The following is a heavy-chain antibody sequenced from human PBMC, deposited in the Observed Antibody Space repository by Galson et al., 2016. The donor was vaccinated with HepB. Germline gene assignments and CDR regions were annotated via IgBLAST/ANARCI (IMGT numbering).Heavy chain of an antibody. CDR2: IYHSGST. J-gene: IGHJ4*02. CDR3: ARSQPYYDSSGYYFPH. CDR1: NGSISSNGYY. Sequence: TLSLTCTVSNGSISSNGYYWTWIRQHPGKGLEWIGYIYHSGSTYYNPSLKSRVTISVDTSKNQFSLKLTSVTAADTAVYHCARSQPYYDSSGYYFPHWGQGTLVTVSS. V-gene: IGHV4-31*03. D-gene: IGHD3-22*01.